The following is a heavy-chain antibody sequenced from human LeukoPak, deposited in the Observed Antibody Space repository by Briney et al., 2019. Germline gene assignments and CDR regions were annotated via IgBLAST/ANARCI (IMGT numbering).Heavy chain of an antibody. CDR3: ARDSAEYDFDY. D-gene: IGHD3-3*01. CDR1: GFTFSSYA. CDR2: ISGSGGST. Sequence: AGGSLRLSCAASGFTFSSYAMSWVRQAPGKGLEWVSAISGSGGSTYYADSVKGRFTISRDNAKNSLYLQMNSLRAEDTAVYYCARDSAEYDFDYWGQGTLVTVSS. V-gene: IGHV3-23*01. J-gene: IGHJ4*02.